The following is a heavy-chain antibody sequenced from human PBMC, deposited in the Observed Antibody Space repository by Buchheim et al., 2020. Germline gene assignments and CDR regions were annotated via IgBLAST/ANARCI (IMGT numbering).Heavy chain of an antibody. D-gene: IGHD6-6*01. V-gene: IGHV3-30*18. CDR1: GFTFSSYG. CDR2: ISYDGSNK. J-gene: IGHJ6*02. Sequence: QVQLVESGGGVVQPGRSLRLSCAASGFTFSSYGMHWVRQAPGKGLEWVAVISYDGSNKYYADSVKGRFTIPRDNSKNTLYLQMNSLRAEDTAVYYCAKDGETSIAARRRYYGMDVWGQGTT. CDR3: AKDGETSIAARRRYYGMDV.